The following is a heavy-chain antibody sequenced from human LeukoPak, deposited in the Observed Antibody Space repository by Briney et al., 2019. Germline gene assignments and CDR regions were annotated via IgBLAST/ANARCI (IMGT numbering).Heavy chain of an antibody. CDR3: ARDDGGSYLRYFDY. V-gene: IGHV1-8*01. CDR2: MSPNSGDT. Sequence: ASVKVSCKASGYTFTSYDFNWVRQATGQRPEWMGWMSPNSGDTGYAQKFQDRVTMTRNTSISTAYMELSSLRSEDTAVYYCARDDGGSYLRYFDYWGQGTLVTVSS. CDR1: GYTFTSYD. J-gene: IGHJ4*02. D-gene: IGHD1-26*01.